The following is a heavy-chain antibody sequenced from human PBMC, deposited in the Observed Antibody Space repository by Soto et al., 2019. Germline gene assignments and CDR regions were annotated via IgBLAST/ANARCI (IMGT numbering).Heavy chain of an antibody. CDR1: GFTFSSYG. V-gene: IGHV3-30*18. CDR2: ISYDGSNK. CDR3: AKDGHQKTKWELLGVYFDY. Sequence: GGSLRLSCAASGFTFSSYGMHWVRQAPGKGLEWVAVISYDGSNKYYADSVKGRFTISRDNSKNTLYLQMNSLRAEDTAVYYCAKDGHQKTKWELLGVYFDYWGQGTLVTVSS. D-gene: IGHD1-26*01. J-gene: IGHJ4*02.